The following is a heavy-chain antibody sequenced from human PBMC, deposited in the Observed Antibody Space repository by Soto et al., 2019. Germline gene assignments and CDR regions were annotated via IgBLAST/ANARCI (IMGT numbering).Heavy chain of an antibody. CDR3: ARDCSSTSCYAYP. J-gene: IGHJ5*02. CDR1: GGTFSSYT. Sequence: ASVKVSCKASGGTFSSYTISWVRQAPGQGLEWMGRIIPILGIANYAQKFQGRVTITADRSTSTAYMELSSLRSEDTAVYYCARDCSSTSCYAYPWGQGTLVTVSS. CDR2: IIPILGIA. V-gene: IGHV1-69*04. D-gene: IGHD2-2*01.